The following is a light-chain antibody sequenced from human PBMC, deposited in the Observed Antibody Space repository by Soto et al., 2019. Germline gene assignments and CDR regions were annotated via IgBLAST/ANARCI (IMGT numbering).Light chain of an antibody. Sequence: DIQMTQSPSTLSAFVGDRLTITCRASQEINRWLAWLQQKPGKAPKLLIDKASSLESGVPSRFSGSGSGTEFTLTISSLQPDAFATYYCQRYDAYPVTFGGGNKGEIK. V-gene: IGKV1-5*03. CDR3: QRYDAYPVT. CDR1: QEINRW. CDR2: KAS. J-gene: IGKJ4*01.